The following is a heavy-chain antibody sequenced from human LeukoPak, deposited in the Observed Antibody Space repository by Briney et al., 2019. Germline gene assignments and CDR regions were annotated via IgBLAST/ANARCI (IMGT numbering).Heavy chain of an antibody. V-gene: IGHV1-69*13. CDR2: IIPIFGTA. CDR1: GGTFSSYA. CDR3: AIGPRSLRYYFDY. Sequence: SVKVSCKASGGTFSSYAISWVRQAPGQGLEWMGGIIPIFGTANYAQKFQGRVTITADESTSTAYMELSSLRSEDTAVYCCAIGPRSLRYYFDYWGQGTLVTVSS. J-gene: IGHJ4*02. D-gene: IGHD2-15*01.